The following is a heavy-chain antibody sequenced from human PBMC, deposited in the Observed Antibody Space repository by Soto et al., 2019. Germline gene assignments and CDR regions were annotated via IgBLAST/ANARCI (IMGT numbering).Heavy chain of an antibody. Sequence: GGSLRLSCASSGFTFSSYAMHWVRQAPGKGLEWVAVISYDGSNKYYADSVKGRFTISRDNSKNTLYLQMNSLRAEDTAVYYCARGSSSSYYYYGMDVWGQGTTVTVSS. CDR2: ISYDGSNK. D-gene: IGHD6-6*01. V-gene: IGHV3-30-3*01. CDR1: GFTFSSYA. J-gene: IGHJ6*02. CDR3: ARGSSSSYYYYGMDV.